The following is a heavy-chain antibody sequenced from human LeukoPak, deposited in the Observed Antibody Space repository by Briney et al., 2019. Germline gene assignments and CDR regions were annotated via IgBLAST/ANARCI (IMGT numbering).Heavy chain of an antibody. V-gene: IGHV1-24*01. Sequence: GASVKVSCKVSGYTLTELSMHWVRQAPAKGLEGMGGFDPEDGETIYAQKFQGRVTMTEDTSTDTAYMELSSLRSEDTAVYYCAIARNYYDSSGPIDYWGQGTLVTVSS. CDR3: AIARNYYDSSGPIDY. CDR1: GYTLTELS. J-gene: IGHJ4*02. D-gene: IGHD3-22*01. CDR2: FDPEDGET.